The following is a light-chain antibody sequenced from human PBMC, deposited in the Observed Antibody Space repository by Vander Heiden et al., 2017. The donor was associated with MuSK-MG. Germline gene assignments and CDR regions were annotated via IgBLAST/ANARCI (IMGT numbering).Light chain of an antibody. CDR2: GAS. Sequence: GERATLSCRASQSVSSSYLAWYQQKPGQAPRLLIYGASHRATGIPDRFSGSGSGTDFTLTISRLEPEDFAVYYCQQYGNSPITFGQGTRLEIK. V-gene: IGKV3-20*01. CDR3: QQYGNSPIT. CDR1: QSVSSSY. J-gene: IGKJ5*01.